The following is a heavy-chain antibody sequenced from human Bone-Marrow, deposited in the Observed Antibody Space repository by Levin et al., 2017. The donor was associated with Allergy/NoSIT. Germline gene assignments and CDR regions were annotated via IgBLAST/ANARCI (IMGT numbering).Heavy chain of an antibody. CDR3: VRGYSSGWYGEFDY. D-gene: IGHD6-19*01. CDR1: GGSIRSNY. V-gene: IGHV4-59*01. CDR2: IYYSGST. J-gene: IGHJ4*02. Sequence: PSETLSLTCTVSGGSIRSNYWSWIRQPPGKGLEWIGNIYYSGSTNYNPSLKSRVTISVDTSKNQFSLKLTSVTAADTAVYYCVRGYSSGWYGEFDYWGQGTLVTVSS.